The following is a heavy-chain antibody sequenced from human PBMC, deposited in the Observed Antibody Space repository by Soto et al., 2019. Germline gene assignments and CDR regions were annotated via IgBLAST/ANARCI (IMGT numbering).Heavy chain of an antibody. J-gene: IGHJ4*02. CDR2: IDPSDSYT. CDR3: ARRGYYYDSSGYYYKYYFDY. V-gene: IGHV5-10-1*01. Sequence: GESLKISCKGSGYSFTSYWISWVRQMPGKGLEWMGRIDPSDSYTNYSPSFQGHVTISADKSISTAYLHWSSLKASDTAMYYCARRGYYYDSSGYYYKYYFDYRGQGTLGTVSS. CDR1: GYSFTSYW. D-gene: IGHD3-22*01.